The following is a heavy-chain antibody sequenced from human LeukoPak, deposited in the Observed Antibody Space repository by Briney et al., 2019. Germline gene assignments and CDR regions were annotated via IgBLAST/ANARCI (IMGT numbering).Heavy chain of an antibody. CDR2: INPNSGGT. Sequence: GASVKVSCKASGDTFNGYYMHWVRQAPGQGLEWVGWINPNSGGTHYARNFQGRVTLTRDTSISTAYMELSRLISDDTAVYYCARDVASDAFDIWGQGTMVTVSS. CDR1: GDTFNGYY. CDR3: ARDVASDAFDI. J-gene: IGHJ3*02. V-gene: IGHV1-2*02. D-gene: IGHD5-12*01.